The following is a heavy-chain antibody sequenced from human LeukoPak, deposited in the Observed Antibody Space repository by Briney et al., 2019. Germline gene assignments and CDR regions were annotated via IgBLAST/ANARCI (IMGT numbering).Heavy chain of an antibody. Sequence: SGPTLVNPTQTLTLTCTFSGFSLSTSGFCVSWIRQSPGKALEWLARIDWDDDKSYSTSLKTRLSISKDTSKRQVVLIMTNMDPVDTATYYCARTRFSSGWYYFDYWGQGTLVTVSS. CDR1: GFSLSTSGFC. D-gene: IGHD6-19*01. CDR3: ARTRFSSGWYYFDY. CDR2: IDWDDDK. V-gene: IGHV2-70*11. J-gene: IGHJ4*02.